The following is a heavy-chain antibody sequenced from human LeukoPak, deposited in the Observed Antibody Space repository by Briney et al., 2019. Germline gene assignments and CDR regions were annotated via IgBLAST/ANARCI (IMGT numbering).Heavy chain of an antibody. Sequence: PGGSLRLSCAASGFSLSSNYMSWVRQAPGRGLEWVSVIYSAGNTYYADSVKGRFTISRDTSKNTMYLQMNNLRAEDTAVYYCARDPKTTVVNFDSWGQGTLVTVSS. J-gene: IGHJ4*02. CDR2: IYSAGNT. CDR1: GFSLSSNY. CDR3: ARDPKTTVVNFDS. V-gene: IGHV3-66*01. D-gene: IGHD4-23*01.